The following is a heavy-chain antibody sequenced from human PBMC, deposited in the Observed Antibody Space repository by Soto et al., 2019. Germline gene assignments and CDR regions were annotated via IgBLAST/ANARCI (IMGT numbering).Heavy chain of an antibody. CDR2: INPTSGST. CDR1: GYTFTNYY. CDR3: ARDLAAGAP. J-gene: IGHJ5*02. V-gene: IGHV1-46*01. D-gene: IGHD6-13*01. Sequence: QVQLVQSGAEVKKPGASVKVSCKASGYTFTNYYIHWVRQAPGQVLEWMGIINPTSGSTNYAQKFQGRVTLTYDTSTTTVYMELSGLRSEDTAVLYCARDLAAGAPWGKGTLVTVSS.